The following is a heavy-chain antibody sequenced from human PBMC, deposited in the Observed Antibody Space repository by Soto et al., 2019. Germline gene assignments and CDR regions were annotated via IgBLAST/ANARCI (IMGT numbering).Heavy chain of an antibody. J-gene: IGHJ4*02. D-gene: IGHD4-17*01. Sequence: SETLSLTCTVSGGSISSYHWSWIRQPAGKGLEWIGRIYTSGSTNYNPSLKSRVTMSVDTSKNQFSLKLSSVTAADTAVYYCARTLGYGDSYYFDYWGQGTLVTVSS. CDR1: GGSISSYH. CDR2: IYTSGST. CDR3: ARTLGYGDSYYFDY. V-gene: IGHV4-4*07.